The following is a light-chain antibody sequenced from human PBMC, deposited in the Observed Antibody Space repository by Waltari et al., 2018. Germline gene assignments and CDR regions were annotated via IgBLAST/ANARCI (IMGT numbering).Light chain of an antibody. CDR3: QQHGTLPAT. Sequence: EIVLTQSPGTASLSPGERVTLSCRASQSVGSSSLAWYQQKPGQATRLVSNRASRWATGIPDRFSGSGSGTDFSLTISRLGPEDFALYYCQQHGTLPATFGQGTKVEIK. V-gene: IGKV3-20*01. CDR1: QSVGSSS. CDR2: RAS. J-gene: IGKJ1*01.